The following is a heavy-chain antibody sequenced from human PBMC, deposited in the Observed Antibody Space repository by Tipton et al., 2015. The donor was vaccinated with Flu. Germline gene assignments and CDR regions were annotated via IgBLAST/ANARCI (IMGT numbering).Heavy chain of an antibody. Sequence: SLRLSCTTSGFTFSNFAMAWVRQAPGKGLEWVSVISGSDGYTFYAQSVKGRFTISRDNTRNIVFLQMNNLRVEDTAVYYCVKDHGYSYGYPKEFLDYWGQGSLVTVSS. CDR2: ISGSDGYT. J-gene: IGHJ4*02. D-gene: IGHD5-18*01. CDR3: VKDHGYSYGYPKEFLDY. CDR1: GFTFSNFA. V-gene: IGHV3-23*01.